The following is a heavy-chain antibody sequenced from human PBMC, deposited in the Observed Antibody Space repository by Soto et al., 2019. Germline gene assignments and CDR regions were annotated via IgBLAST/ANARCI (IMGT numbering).Heavy chain of an antibody. CDR2: IYYSGST. V-gene: IGHV4-59*08. CDR1: GGSIRSYY. Sequence: SETLSLTCTVSGGSIRSYYWSWIRQPPGKGLEWIGYIYYSGSTNYNPSLKSRVTISVDTSKNQFSLKLSSVTAADTAVYYCARRALITNWFDPWGQGTLVTVSS. J-gene: IGHJ5*02. D-gene: IGHD1-20*01. CDR3: ARRALITNWFDP.